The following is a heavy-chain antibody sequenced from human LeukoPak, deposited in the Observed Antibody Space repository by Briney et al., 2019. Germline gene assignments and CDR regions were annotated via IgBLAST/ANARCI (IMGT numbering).Heavy chain of an antibody. V-gene: IGHV5-10-1*01. Sequence: PGEPLKISCKGSGYNFISYWISWVRQMPGKGLEWMGRIDPSDSYTNCSPSFQGHVTISADKSISTAYLQWSSLKASDTAMYYCARTTGYYWDDQDYWGQGTLVTVSS. CDR3: ARTTGYYWDDQDY. D-gene: IGHD1-20*01. CDR1: GYNFISYW. CDR2: IDPSDSYT. J-gene: IGHJ4*02.